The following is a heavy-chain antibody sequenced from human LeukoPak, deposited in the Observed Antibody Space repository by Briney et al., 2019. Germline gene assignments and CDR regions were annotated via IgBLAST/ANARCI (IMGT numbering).Heavy chain of an antibody. V-gene: IGHV4-34*01. CDR2: INHSGST. D-gene: IGHD4-11*01. CDR3: ARDDGTTVRAFDI. J-gene: IGHJ3*02. CDR1: GEPFNGYY. Sequence: SETLSLTCAVYGEPFNGYYWNWIRQSPGKGLEWIGEINHSGSTNYNPSLKSRVTISVDRSKNQFSLKLSSVTAADTAVYYCARDDGTTVRAFDIWGQGTMVTVSS.